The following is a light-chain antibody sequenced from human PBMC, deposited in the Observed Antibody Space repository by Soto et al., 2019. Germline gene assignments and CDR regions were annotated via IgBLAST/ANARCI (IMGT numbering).Light chain of an antibody. CDR2: KAS. Sequence: DIPMTQSPSTLSASVGDRVTITCRASQSISDWLAWYQQKPGKAPNLLIYKASTLESGVPSRFSGSGSGTHFTLTISSLQPDDFATYYCQQYNTFSWTFGQGTKVEIK. CDR3: QQYNTFSWT. V-gene: IGKV1-5*03. J-gene: IGKJ1*01. CDR1: QSISDW.